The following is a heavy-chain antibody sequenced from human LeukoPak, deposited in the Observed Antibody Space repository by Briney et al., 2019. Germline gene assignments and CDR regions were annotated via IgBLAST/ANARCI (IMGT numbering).Heavy chain of an antibody. D-gene: IGHD3-22*01. V-gene: IGHV1-18*01. Sequence: ASVKVSCKASGYTFTSYGISWVRQAPGQGLEWMGWISAYNGNTNYAQKLQGRVTMTTDTSTSTAYMELRSLRSGDTAVYYCARGAHYYDSSGYYWFDYWGQGTLVTVSS. CDR3: ARGAHYYDSSGYYWFDY. CDR1: GYTFTSYG. CDR2: ISAYNGNT. J-gene: IGHJ4*02.